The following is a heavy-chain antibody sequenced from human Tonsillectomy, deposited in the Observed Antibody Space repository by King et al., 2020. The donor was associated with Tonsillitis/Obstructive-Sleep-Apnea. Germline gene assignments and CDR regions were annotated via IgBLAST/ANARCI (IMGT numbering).Heavy chain of an antibody. D-gene: IGHD4-17*01. CDR3: ARQGDYGNYDYYYMDV. CDR2: IYPGDSDT. CDR1: GYRFTSYW. V-gene: IGHV5-51*01. J-gene: IGHJ6*03. Sequence: VQLVQSGAEVKKPGEALKISCKGSGYRFTSYWIGWVRQMPGKGLEWRWIIYPGDSDTRYSPSFQGQVTISADKSISTAYLQWNSLKASDTAMYYCARQGDYGNYDYYYMDVWGKGTTVTVSS.